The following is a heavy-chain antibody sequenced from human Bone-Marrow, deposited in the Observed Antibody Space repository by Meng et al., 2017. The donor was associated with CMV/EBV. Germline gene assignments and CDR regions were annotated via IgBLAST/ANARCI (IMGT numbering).Heavy chain of an antibody. CDR3: ARDISPQLVLFVHLRPNYYGMDV. V-gene: IGHV3-9*01. CDR1: GFSFDSYA. Sequence: GGSLRLSCAASGFSFDSYAMHWVRQAPGKGLEWVSGISWNSGSVGYADSVTGRFTISRDNAKNSLYLQMNSLRAEDTAVYYCARDISPQLVLFVHLRPNYYGMDVWGQGTTVTVSS. CDR2: ISWNSGSV. D-gene: IGHD6-13*01. J-gene: IGHJ6*02.